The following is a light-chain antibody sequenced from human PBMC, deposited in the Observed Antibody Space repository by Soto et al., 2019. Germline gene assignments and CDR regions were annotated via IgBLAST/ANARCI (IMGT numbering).Light chain of an antibody. Sequence: DIQVTQSPSTLSAPVGDSVTITCRASQSINYWLAWYQQKPGKAPRLLIYGASSLQSGVPSRFSGSGSETEFTLTISSLQPDDFATYYCQQYDGHFGQGTKLEVK. CDR3: QQYDGH. CDR2: GAS. J-gene: IGKJ2*01. V-gene: IGKV1-5*01. CDR1: QSINYW.